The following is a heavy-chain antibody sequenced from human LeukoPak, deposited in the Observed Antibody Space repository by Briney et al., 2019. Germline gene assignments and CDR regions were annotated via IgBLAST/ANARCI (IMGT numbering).Heavy chain of an antibody. Sequence: SETLSLTCTVSGGSISSYYWSWIRQPPGKGLEWIGYIYYSGSTNYNPSLKSRVTISVDTSKNQFSLKLSSVTAADTAVYYRARDFPPDLVADYWGQGTLVTVSS. V-gene: IGHV4-59*12. CDR2: IYYSGST. J-gene: IGHJ4*02. D-gene: IGHD2-15*01. CDR1: GGSISSYY. CDR3: ARDFPPDLVADY.